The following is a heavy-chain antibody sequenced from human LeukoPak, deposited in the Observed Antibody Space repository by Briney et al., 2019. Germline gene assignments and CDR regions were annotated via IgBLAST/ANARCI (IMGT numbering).Heavy chain of an antibody. D-gene: IGHD6-13*01. CDR1: GFTFDDYA. CDR2: ISGSGGST. J-gene: IGHJ4*02. Sequence: PGGSLRLSCAASGFTFDDYAMYWVRQVPGKGLEWVSAISGSGGSTYYADFLKGRFTISRDNSKNTLYLQMNSLRAEDTAVYYCAKEGSTWYYFDYWGQGTLVTVSS. V-gene: IGHV3-23*01. CDR3: AKEGSTWYYFDY.